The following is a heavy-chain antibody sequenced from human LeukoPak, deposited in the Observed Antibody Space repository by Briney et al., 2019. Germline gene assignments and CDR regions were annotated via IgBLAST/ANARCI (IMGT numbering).Heavy chain of an antibody. Sequence: SETLSLTCTVSGGSISSYYWSWIRQPAGKGLEWIGRIYTSGSTNYNPSLKSRVTMSVDTSKNQFSLKLSSVTAADTAVYYYAREQLEQWLVGDHYFDYWGQGTLVTVSS. J-gene: IGHJ4*02. V-gene: IGHV4-4*07. CDR1: GGSISSYY. D-gene: IGHD6-19*01. CDR3: AREQLEQWLVGDHYFDY. CDR2: IYTSGST.